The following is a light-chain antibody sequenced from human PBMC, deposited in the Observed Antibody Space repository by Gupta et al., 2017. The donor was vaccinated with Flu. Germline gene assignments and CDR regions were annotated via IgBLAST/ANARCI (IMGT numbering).Light chain of an antibody. CDR3: CSYAGSSTVV. CDR2: EGS. V-gene: IGLV2-23*01. J-gene: IGLJ2*01. CDR1: SSDVGSYNL. Sequence: TSSDVGSYNLVSWYQQHPGKAPKLMIYEGSKRPSGVSNRSSGSKSGNTASLTISGLQAEDEADYYCCSYAGSSTVVFGGGTKLTVL.